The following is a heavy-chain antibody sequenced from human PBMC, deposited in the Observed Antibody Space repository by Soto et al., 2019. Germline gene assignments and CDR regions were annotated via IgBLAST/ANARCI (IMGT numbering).Heavy chain of an antibody. D-gene: IGHD3-10*01. Sequence: EVQVLESGGGLVQPGGSLRLSCAASGFTFNDYAMSWVRQAPGQGLEWVSLISRTGDSTYFADSVKGRFTISRDNCNNSLEPQMHRLRAEDTAVYYCARTYYCGSGTYPGFDPWGQGTLVTFSS. J-gene: IGHJ5*02. CDR2: ISRTGDST. CDR3: ARTYYCGSGTYPGFDP. CDR1: GFTFNDYA. V-gene: IGHV3-23*01.